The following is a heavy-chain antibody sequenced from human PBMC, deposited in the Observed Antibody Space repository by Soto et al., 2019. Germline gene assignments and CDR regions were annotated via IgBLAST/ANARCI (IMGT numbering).Heavy chain of an antibody. D-gene: IGHD5-12*01. Sequence: ASVKVSCKASGYTFTSYGISWVRQAPGQGLEWMGWISAYNGNTNYAQKLQGRVTMTTDTSTSTAYMELRSLRSDDTAVYYCASVGRSVPEATIFDYWGQGTQVTVSS. J-gene: IGHJ4*02. CDR3: ASVGRSVPEATIFDY. CDR2: ISAYNGNT. V-gene: IGHV1-18*04. CDR1: GYTFTSYG.